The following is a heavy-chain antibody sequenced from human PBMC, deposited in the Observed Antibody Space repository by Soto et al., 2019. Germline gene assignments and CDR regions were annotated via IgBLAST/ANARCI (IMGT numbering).Heavy chain of an antibody. V-gene: IGHV3-23*01. J-gene: IGHJ6*02. D-gene: IGHD2-15*01. Sequence: GGSLRLSCAASGLTFSTSAMSWVRQAPGKGLEWVSLISASGRYTDYADSVKGRFTMSRDNSKSAVYLQMNSLRGDDTAVYYCAKDPPSEKLQPDFGMDVWGQGTTVTVSS. CDR2: ISASGRYT. CDR1: GLTFSTSA. CDR3: AKDPPSEKLQPDFGMDV.